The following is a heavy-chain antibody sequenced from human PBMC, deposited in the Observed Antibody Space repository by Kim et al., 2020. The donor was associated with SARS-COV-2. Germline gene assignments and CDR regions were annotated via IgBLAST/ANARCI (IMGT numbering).Heavy chain of an antibody. Sequence: SETLSLTCTVSGGSISSGGYYWSWIRQHPGKGLEWIGYIYYSGSTYYNPSLKSRVTISVDTSKNQFSLKLSSVTAADTSVYYCARARMIVVVIGAFDIWGQGTMVTVSS. CDR3: ARARMIVVVIGAFDI. V-gene: IGHV4-31*03. CDR2: IYYSGST. J-gene: IGHJ3*02. D-gene: IGHD3-22*01. CDR1: GGSISSGGYY.